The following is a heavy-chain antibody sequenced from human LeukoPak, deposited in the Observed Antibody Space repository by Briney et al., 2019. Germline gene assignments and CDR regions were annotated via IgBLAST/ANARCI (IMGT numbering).Heavy chain of an antibody. D-gene: IGHD3-10*01. Sequence: SETLSLTCAVYGGSFSGYYWSWIRQPPGKGLEWIGEINHSGSTNYNPSLKSRVTISVDASKNQFSLKLSSVTAADTAVYYCARGAVLWFRPKLYYYYMDVWGKGTTVTVSS. CDR3: ARGAVLWFRPKLYYYYMDV. CDR2: INHSGST. J-gene: IGHJ6*03. CDR1: GGSFSGYY. V-gene: IGHV4-34*01.